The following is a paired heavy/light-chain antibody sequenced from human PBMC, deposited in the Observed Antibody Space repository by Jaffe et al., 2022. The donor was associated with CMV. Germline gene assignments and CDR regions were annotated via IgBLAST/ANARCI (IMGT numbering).Heavy chain of an antibody. D-gene: IGHD6-19*01. J-gene: IGHJ3*02. Sequence: EVQVVESGGGLVQPGGSLRLSCAASGFTVSNYAMTWVRQGPGKGLEWVSGIRGSGDTTVYADSVKGRFTISRDNSKNTLYLQMDSLRAEDTAVYYCAKAQQWLYTFDIWGQGTMVIVSS. CDR2: IRGSGDTT. CDR3: AKAQQWLYTFDI. V-gene: IGHV3-23*04. CDR1: GFTVSNYA.
Light chain of an antibody. J-gene: IGKJ2*01. V-gene: IGKV2-28*01. Sequence: DIVMTQSPLSLPVTPGEPASISCRSSQSLLHNGNNFLDWYLQKPGKSPQLLIYLGSNRASGVPDRFSGSGSGTDFTLKISRVEAEDVGVYYCMQGLGRTFGQGTKLEIK. CDR3: MQGLGRT. CDR1: QSLLHNGNNF. CDR2: LGS.